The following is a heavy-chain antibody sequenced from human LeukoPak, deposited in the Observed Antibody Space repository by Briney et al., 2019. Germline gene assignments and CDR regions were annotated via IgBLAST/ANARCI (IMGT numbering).Heavy chain of an antibody. Sequence: GRSLRLSCAASGFTFSSYGMHWVRQAPGKGLEWVAGISYDGSNKYYADSVKGRFTISRDNSKNTLYLQMNSLRAEDTAVYRCAKESTRYYDFWSGYSMDVWGQGTTVTVSS. J-gene: IGHJ6*02. CDR1: GFTFSSYG. CDR2: ISYDGSNK. V-gene: IGHV3-30*18. CDR3: AKESTRYYDFWSGYSMDV. D-gene: IGHD3-3*01.